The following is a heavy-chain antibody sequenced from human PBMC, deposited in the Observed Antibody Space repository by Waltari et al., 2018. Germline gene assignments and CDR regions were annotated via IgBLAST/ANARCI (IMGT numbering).Heavy chain of an antibody. CDR1: GFTFSSYW. D-gene: IGHD2-21*01. Sequence: EVQLVESGGGLIKPGGSLRLSCAASGFTFSSYWMHWARQAPGKGLVWVSRINTDGTSTSNADFVKDRFTISRDNAKNTLYLQMNSLRAEDTAIYYCVRDRDGGNYDYWGQGTLVTVSS. CDR2: INTDGTST. V-gene: IGHV3-74*01. CDR3: VRDRDGGNYDY. J-gene: IGHJ4*02.